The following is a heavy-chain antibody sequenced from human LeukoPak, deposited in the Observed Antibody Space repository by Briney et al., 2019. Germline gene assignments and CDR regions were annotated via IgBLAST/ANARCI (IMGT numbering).Heavy chain of an antibody. Sequence: PSETLSLTCTVSGGSMNHYHWSWIRQPAGRGLEWIGHIYTSGTINYNPSLKSRVTMSIDTSKNQFSLKLNSVTAADTAVYYCVRESPSRVGFAELTYFFDYWGQGTLGTVSS. J-gene: IGHJ4*02. V-gene: IGHV4-4*07. CDR2: IYTSGTI. D-gene: IGHD1-14*01. CDR3: VRESPSRVGFAELTYFFDY. CDR1: GGSMNHYH.